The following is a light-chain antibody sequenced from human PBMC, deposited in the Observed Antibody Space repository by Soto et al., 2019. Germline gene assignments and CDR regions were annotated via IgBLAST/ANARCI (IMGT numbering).Light chain of an antibody. CDR1: QSVSSSS. CDR3: QQYGSSPYT. J-gene: IGKJ2*01. Sequence: EIVLTQSPGTLSLSPGERATLSCRASQSVSSSSLAWYQQKPGQAPRLLIYGASRRSTGIPDGFSGSGSGPDFTLSISRLEPEDCAVFYCQQYGSSPYTFGHRTKLEIK. V-gene: IGKV3-20*01. CDR2: GAS.